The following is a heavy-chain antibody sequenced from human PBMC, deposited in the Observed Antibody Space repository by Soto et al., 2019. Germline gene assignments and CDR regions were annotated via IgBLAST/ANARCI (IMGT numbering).Heavy chain of an antibody. J-gene: IGHJ4*02. CDR3: ARDRVDYGFDY. V-gene: IGHV1-3*01. CDR2: INAGNGNT. D-gene: IGHD4-17*01. CDR1: GYTFTSYA. Sequence: ASVKVSCKASGYTFTSYAMHWVRQAPGQRLEWMGWINAGNGNTKYSQKFQGRVTITRDTSASTAYMGLSSLRSEDTAVYYCARDRVDYGFDYWGQGTLVTVSS.